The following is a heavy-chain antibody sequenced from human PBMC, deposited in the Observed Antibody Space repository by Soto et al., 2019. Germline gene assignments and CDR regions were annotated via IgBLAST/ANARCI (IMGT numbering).Heavy chain of an antibody. D-gene: IGHD6-13*01. V-gene: IGHV4-30-2*01. CDR1: GGSISSGGYS. J-gene: IGHJ5*02. CDR3: ARAAIAAALVAHWFDP. Sequence: PSETLSLTCAVSGGSISSGGYSWSWIRQPPGKGLEWIGYIYHSGSTYYNPSLKSRVTISVDRSKNQFSLKLSSVTAADTAVYYCARAAIAAALVAHWFDPWGQGTLVTVS. CDR2: IYHSGST.